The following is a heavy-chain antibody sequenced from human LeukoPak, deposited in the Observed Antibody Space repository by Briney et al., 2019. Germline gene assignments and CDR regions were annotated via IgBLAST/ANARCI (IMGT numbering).Heavy chain of an antibody. Sequence: GSSVKVSCKASGGTSTTYAINWVRQAPGQGLEWMGGIIPMFGTPHYAQKFQGRVTIIADESMGTAYMDLSSLRSNDTAVYFCARAPLCPGFCYESTCYYYFDCWGQGSLVTVSS. V-gene: IGHV1-69*01. CDR1: GGTSTTYA. J-gene: IGHJ4*02. CDR2: IIPMFGTP. CDR3: ARAPLCPGFCYESTCYYYFDC. D-gene: IGHD3-22*01.